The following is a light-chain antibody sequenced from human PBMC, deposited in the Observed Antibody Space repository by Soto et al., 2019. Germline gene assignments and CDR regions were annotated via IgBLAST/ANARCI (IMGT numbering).Light chain of an antibody. Sequence: QSVVTQPPSASGTPGQGVTISCSGSSSNIGNNAVNWYQQLPATAPKFLIYSDDQRPSGVPARFSGSKSGTSASLAISGLQSEDEAHYYCAVWDDNLNGVVFGGGTQLTVL. CDR3: AVWDDNLNGVV. J-gene: IGLJ2*01. V-gene: IGLV1-44*01. CDR1: SSNIGNNA. CDR2: SDD.